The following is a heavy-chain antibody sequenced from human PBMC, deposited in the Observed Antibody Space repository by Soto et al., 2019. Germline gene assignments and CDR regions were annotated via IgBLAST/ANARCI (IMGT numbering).Heavy chain of an antibody. D-gene: IGHD1-1*01. V-gene: IGHV3-30*02. Sequence: PGGSLRLSCAASGSTFARCDMHGCRQTPGKGLEWVALILYDGSNKYYADSVKGRFTISRDNSKNTLYLQVSSLRAEDTAVYYCAKSRDAYNFYFYYGMDVWGQGT. J-gene: IGHJ6*02. CDR1: GSTFARCD. CDR3: AKSRDAYNFYFYYGMDV. CDR2: ILYDGSNK.